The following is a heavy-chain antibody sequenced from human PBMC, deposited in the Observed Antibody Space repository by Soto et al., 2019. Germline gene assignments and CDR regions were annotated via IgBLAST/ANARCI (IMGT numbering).Heavy chain of an antibody. CDR1: GFAFNNYG. Sequence: PGGSLRLSCTVSGFAFNNYGINWVRQAPGKGLEWVSSISKSDYTYYSDSVKGRFTISRDNAKSSVSLQMNTLRVDDTAVYYCAREDSIIIPAVSDFWGQGTLVTV. CDR3: AREDSIIIPAVSDF. D-gene: IGHD3-22*01. J-gene: IGHJ4*02. CDR2: ISKSDYT. V-gene: IGHV3-21*01.